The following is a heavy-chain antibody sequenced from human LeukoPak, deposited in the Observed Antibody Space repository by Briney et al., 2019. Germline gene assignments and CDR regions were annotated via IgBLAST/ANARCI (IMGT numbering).Heavy chain of an antibody. CDR1: GGSISSSSYY. D-gene: IGHD2-21*02. V-gene: IGHV4-39*07. CDR2: IYYSGST. Sequence: SSETLSLTCTVSGGSISSSSYYWGWIRQPPGKGLEWIGSIYYSGSTYYNPSLKSRVTISVDTSKNQFSLKLSSVTAADTAVYYCARERRDCGGDCEFFYWYFDLWGRGTLVTVSS. CDR3: ARERRDCGGDCEFFYWYFDL. J-gene: IGHJ2*01.